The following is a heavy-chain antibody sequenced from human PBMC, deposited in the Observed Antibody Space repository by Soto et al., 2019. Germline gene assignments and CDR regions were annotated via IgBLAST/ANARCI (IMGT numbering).Heavy chain of an antibody. CDR3: ARVGRYCSGGSCFRLLPDH. J-gene: IGHJ5*02. CDR2: ISSSSSYT. D-gene: IGHD2-15*01. CDR1: GYTFSDYY. V-gene: IGHV3-11*06. Sequence: QVQLVESGGGLVKPGGSLRLSCAASGYTFSDYYMSWIRQAPGKGLEWVAYISSSSSYTNYADSVKGRFTISRDNAKNSLYLQMNSLRAEDTAVYYCARVGRYCSGGSCFRLLPDHWGQGTLVTVSS.